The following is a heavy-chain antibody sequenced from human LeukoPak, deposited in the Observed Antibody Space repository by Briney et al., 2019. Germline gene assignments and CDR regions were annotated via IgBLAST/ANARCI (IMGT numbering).Heavy chain of an antibody. Sequence: ASVKASCKASGYTFTGYYMHWVRQAPGQGLEWMGWINPNSGGTNYAQKFQGRVTMTRDTSISTAYMELGRLRSDDTAVYYCARGLHYDILTVYYYYGMDVWGQGTTVTVSS. CDR1: GYTFTGYY. J-gene: IGHJ6*02. V-gene: IGHV1-2*02. CDR2: INPNSGGT. CDR3: ARGLHYDILTVYYYYGMDV. D-gene: IGHD3-9*01.